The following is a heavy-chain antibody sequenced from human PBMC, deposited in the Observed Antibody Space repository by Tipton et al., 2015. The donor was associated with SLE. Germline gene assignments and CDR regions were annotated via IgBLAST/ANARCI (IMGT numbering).Heavy chain of an antibody. V-gene: IGHV4-59*01. Sequence: GLVKPSETLSLSCTVSGSPMSYYSWTWIRQPPGKGLEWIGYIYYSGNTYYNPFNGSTKYNPSLKGRVTISIDPSKNQFSLKLNSVSTADTAVYYCARDQGFWGQGTLVTVSS. CDR1: GSPMSYYS. J-gene: IGHJ4*02. CDR3: ARDQGF. CDR2: IYYSGNTYYNPFNGST.